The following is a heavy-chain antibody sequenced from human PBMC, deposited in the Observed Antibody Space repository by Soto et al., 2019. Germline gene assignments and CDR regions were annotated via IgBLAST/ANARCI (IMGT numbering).Heavy chain of an antibody. J-gene: IGHJ5*02. Sequence: QVPLQESGPGLVKPSETLSLTCTVSGGSISSYYWSWIRQPPGKGLEWIGYIYYSGSTNYNPSLKSRVTISVDTSQNQFALTLSSVTAADTAVYYCARSSIAAAGVRFDPWGQGTLVTVSS. V-gene: IGHV4-59*08. CDR3: ARSSIAAAGVRFDP. D-gene: IGHD6-13*01. CDR2: IYYSGST. CDR1: GGSISSYY.